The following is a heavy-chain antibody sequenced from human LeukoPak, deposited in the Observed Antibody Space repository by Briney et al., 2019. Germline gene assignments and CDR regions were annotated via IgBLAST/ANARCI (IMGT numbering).Heavy chain of an antibody. D-gene: IGHD4-17*01. CDR3: ASNKVTTEGMDV. Sequence: PGGSLRLSCAASGFNFSRYGMCWVRQAPGKGLEWVEFIWYDGSETYYADFVKGRFTISRDNSKNTLFLQMSSLRADDTAVYYCASNKVTTEGMDVWGQGTTVAVSS. J-gene: IGHJ6*02. CDR1: GFNFSRYG. V-gene: IGHV3-30*02. CDR2: IWYDGSET.